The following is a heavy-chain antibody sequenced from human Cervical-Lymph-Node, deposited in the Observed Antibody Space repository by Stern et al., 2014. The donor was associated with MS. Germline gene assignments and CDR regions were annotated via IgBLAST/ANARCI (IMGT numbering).Heavy chain of an antibody. J-gene: IGHJ4*02. V-gene: IGHV2-70*01. CDR1: GFSLSTPGMC. CDR2: LDWDGDK. Sequence: VKLVESGPALVKPTQTLTLTCTFSGFSLSTPGMCLSWIRQPPGQALEWLALLDWDGDKYYSTALKTRLTISKDTSKNQVVLTMTNMAPLDTATYFCVRAREGYYFDYWGQGIPVTVSS. CDR3: VRAREGYYFDY. D-gene: IGHD2-21*01.